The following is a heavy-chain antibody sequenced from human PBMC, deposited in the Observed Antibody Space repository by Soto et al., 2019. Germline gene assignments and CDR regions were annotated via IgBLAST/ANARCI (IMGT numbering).Heavy chain of an antibody. CDR3: ARDSITMVRGVIIGHFDY. Sequence: EVQLVESGGGLVQPGGSLRLSCAASGFTVSSNYMSWVRQAPGKGLEWVSVIYSGGSTYYADSVKGRFTISRDNSKNTXXLQMNSLRAEDTAVYYCARDSITMVRGVIIGHFDYWGQGTLVTVSS. V-gene: IGHV3-66*01. D-gene: IGHD3-10*01. CDR1: GFTVSSNY. CDR2: IYSGGST. J-gene: IGHJ4*02.